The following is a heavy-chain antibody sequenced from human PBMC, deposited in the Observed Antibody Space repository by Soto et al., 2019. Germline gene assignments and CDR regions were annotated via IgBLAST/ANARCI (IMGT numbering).Heavy chain of an antibody. J-gene: IGHJ5*02. CDR1: GGSISSGGYS. CDR2: IYHSGST. CDR3: ARALSSIPPLGFDP. Sequence: QLQLQESGSGLVKPSQTLSLTCAVSGGSISSGGYSWSWIRQPPGKGLGWIGYIYHSGSTYYNPSLKNRVTMSLDRSKNQFSAMLSSVTAADTAVYYSARALSSIPPLGFDPLGRGSPVTVS. V-gene: IGHV4-30-2*01. D-gene: IGHD6-13*01.